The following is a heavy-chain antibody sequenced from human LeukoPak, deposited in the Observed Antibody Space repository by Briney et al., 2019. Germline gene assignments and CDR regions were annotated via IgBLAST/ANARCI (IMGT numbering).Heavy chain of an antibody. CDR2: ISYDGSNK. D-gene: IGHD6-19*01. V-gene: IGHV3-30-3*01. J-gene: IGHJ4*02. CDR3: ARDEQWLVPFDY. Sequence: PGGSLRLSCAASGFTFSSYAMHWVRQAPGKGLEWVAVISYDGSNKYYADPVKGRFTISRDNSKNTLYLQMNSLRAEDTAVYYCARDEQWLVPFDYWGQGTLVTVSS. CDR1: GFTFSSYA.